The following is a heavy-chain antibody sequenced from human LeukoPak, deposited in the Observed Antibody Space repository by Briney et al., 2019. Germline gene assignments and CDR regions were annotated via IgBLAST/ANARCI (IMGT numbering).Heavy chain of an antibody. CDR3: AGTLYSGYGLGSLGAFDI. Sequence: ASVKVSCKASGYTFTSYYMHWVRQAPGQGLEWMGIINPSGGSTSYAQKFQGRVTMTRDMSTSTVYMELSSLRAEDTAVYCCAGTLYSGYGLGSLGAFDIWGQGTMVTVSS. CDR2: INPSGGST. J-gene: IGHJ3*02. D-gene: IGHD5-12*01. V-gene: IGHV1-46*01. CDR1: GYTFTSYY.